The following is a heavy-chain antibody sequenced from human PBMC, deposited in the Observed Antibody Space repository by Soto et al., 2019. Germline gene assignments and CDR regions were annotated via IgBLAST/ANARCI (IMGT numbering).Heavy chain of an antibody. D-gene: IGHD2-2*02. Sequence: HGESLKISCKGSGYSFTSYWIGWVRQMPGKGLEWMGIIYPGDSDTRYSPSFQGQVTISADKSISTAYLQWSSLKASDTAMYYCARRCSSTSCYNTGYSYGKPALDAFDIWGQGTMVTVSS. V-gene: IGHV5-51*01. CDR2: IYPGDSDT. CDR1: GYSFTSYW. J-gene: IGHJ3*02. CDR3: ARRCSSTSCYNTGYSYGKPALDAFDI.